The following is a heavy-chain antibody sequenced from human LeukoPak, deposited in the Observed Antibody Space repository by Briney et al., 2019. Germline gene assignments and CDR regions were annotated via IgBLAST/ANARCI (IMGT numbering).Heavy chain of an antibody. D-gene: IGHD3-10*01. V-gene: IGHV3-48*03. CDR3: ARGLWFGELSYFDY. Sequence: PGGSLRLSCAASGFTFSSYEMNWVRQAPGKGLEWVSYISSSGSTIYYADSVKGRFTISRDNAKNSLYLRMNSLRAEDTAVYYCARGLWFGELSYFDYWGQGTLVTVSS. CDR2: ISSSGSTI. J-gene: IGHJ4*02. CDR1: GFTFSSYE.